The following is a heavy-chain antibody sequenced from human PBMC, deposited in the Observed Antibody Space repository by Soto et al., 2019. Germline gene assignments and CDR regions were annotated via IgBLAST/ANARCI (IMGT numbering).Heavy chain of an antibody. D-gene: IGHD3-22*01. CDR1: GYTFTSYY. Sequence: QVQLVQSGAEVKKPGASVKVSCKASGYTFTSYYMHWVRQAPGQGLEWMGIINPSGGSTSYAQKLQGGVTMTRDTPTSTVYMGLSSLRSEDRAVYYCAGVVSGYYYDSSGYHRRDAFDIWGQGTMVTVSS. V-gene: IGHV1-46*04. CDR3: AGVVSGYYYDSSGYHRRDAFDI. J-gene: IGHJ3*02. CDR2: INPSGGST.